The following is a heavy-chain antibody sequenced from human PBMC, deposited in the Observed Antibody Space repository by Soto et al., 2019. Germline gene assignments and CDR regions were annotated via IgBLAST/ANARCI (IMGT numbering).Heavy chain of an antibody. D-gene: IGHD3-16*01. CDR3: ARVKLGSYDWFDP. J-gene: IGHJ5*02. Sequence: EVQLVESGGDLVQPGGSLRLSCAASGFTFSNYWMHWVRQAPGKGLMWVSRINPDGSRTTYADTVKGRFAISRDNAKNTVYLHMHSLSADDAAVYYCARVKLGSYDWFDPWGQGTLVTVSS. V-gene: IGHV3-74*01. CDR1: GFTFSNYW. CDR2: INPDGSRT.